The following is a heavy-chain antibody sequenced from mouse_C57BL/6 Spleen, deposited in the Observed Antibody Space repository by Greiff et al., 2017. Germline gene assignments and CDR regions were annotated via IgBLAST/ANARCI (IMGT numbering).Heavy chain of an antibody. CDR3: ARWGSSGY. CDR2: IYPSDSET. V-gene: IGHV1-61*01. D-gene: IGHD3-1*01. J-gene: IGHJ2*01. CDR1: GYTFTSYW. Sequence: QVQLQQPGAELVRPGSSVKLSCKASGYTFTSYWMDWVKQRPGQGLEWIGNIYPSDSETHYNQKFKDKATLTVDKSSSTAYMQLSSLTSEDSAVXYCARWGSSGYWGQGTTLTVSS.